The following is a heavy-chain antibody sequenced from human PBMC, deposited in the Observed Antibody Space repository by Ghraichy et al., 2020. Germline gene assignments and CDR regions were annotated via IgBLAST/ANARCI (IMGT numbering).Heavy chain of an antibody. CDR1: GITFSNVW. Sequence: GGSLRLSCAASGITFSNVWMSWVRQAPGKGLEWVGRINTTGTTSYAAHVEGRFTISIDDSKKILYLQMNSLKTEDTAAYYCTTYNQKDAFDVWGQGTVVTVSS. CDR3: TTYNQKDAFDV. D-gene: IGHD1-14*01. CDR2: INTTGTT. J-gene: IGHJ3*01. V-gene: IGHV3-15*06.